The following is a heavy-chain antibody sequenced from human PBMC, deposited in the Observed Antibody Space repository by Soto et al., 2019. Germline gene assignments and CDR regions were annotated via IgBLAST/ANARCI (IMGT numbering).Heavy chain of an antibody. J-gene: IGHJ6*02. CDR3: ARRPWGRYCSSTSCYTVGHYYYYYGMDV. CDR1: GYTFTSYG. D-gene: IGHD2-2*02. CDR2: ISAYNGNT. Sequence: ASVKVSCKASGYTFTSYGISWVRQAPGQGLEWMGWISAYNGNTNYAQKLQGRVTMTTDTSTSTAYMELRSLRSDDTAVYYCARRPWGRYCSSTSCYTVGHYYYYYGMDVWGQGTTVTVSS. V-gene: IGHV1-18*01.